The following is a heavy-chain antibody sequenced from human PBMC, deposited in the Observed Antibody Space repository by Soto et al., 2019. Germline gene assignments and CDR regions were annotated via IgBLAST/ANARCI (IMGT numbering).Heavy chain of an antibody. V-gene: IGHV4-4*09. Sequence: QVVLQESGPGLVKPSETLSLTCSVSGRSITSYYWSWVRQAPGKGLEWIGYIYGNGITIQNPSLKSRVTMSADTSQNQFSLRLTCVTGADTAVYDCARTYDSNGYANEFDSWGQGILVTVTS. CDR1: GRSITSYY. CDR3: ARTYDSNGYANEFDS. D-gene: IGHD3-22*01. J-gene: IGHJ4*02. CDR2: IYGNGIT.